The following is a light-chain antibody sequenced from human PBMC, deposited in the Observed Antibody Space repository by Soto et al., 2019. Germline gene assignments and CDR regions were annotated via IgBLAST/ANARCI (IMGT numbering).Light chain of an antibody. Sequence: EIVMTQSPATLSVSPGERATLSCRASQSVSSNLAWYQQKPGQSPRLLIYGASTRATGIPARFSGSGSGTEFTLTVSRLQSQDFALYYCQLDNNFPPGTFAQGTKVEIK. J-gene: IGKJ1*01. V-gene: IGKV3-15*01. CDR3: QLDNNFPPGT. CDR1: QSVSSN. CDR2: GAS.